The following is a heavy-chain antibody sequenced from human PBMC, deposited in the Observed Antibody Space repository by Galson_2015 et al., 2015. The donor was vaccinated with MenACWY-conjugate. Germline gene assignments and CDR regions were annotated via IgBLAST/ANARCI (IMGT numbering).Heavy chain of an antibody. J-gene: IGHJ6*02. CDR3: ARADVLSGALVV. CDR1: GFTFRNYW. CDR2: INTDGSER. Sequence: SLRLSCAVSGFTFRNYWMHWVRQDAGKGLESVSRINTDGSERHYADFAKGRFTISRDNDRDTLYLQMNSLEVEDTAVYFCARADVLSGALVVWGQGTTVTVSS. V-gene: IGHV3-74*01. D-gene: IGHD3-10*01.